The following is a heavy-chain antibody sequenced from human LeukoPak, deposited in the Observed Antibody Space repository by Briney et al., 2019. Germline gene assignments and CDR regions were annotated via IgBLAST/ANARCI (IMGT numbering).Heavy chain of an antibody. CDR3: ASALLWFGEINYYGMDV. Sequence: PGGSLRLSCAASGFTVSSNYMSWVRQAPGKGLEWVSIIYSGGGTYYADSVKGRFTISRDNSKNTLYLQMNSLRAEDTAVYYCASALLWFGEINYYGMDVWGQGTTVTVSS. J-gene: IGHJ6*02. D-gene: IGHD3-10*01. CDR2: IYSGGGT. V-gene: IGHV3-53*01. CDR1: GFTVSSNY.